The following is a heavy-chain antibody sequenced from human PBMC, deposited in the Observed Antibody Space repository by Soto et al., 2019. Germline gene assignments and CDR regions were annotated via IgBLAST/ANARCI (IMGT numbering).Heavy chain of an antibody. CDR2: IIPIFGTA. V-gene: IGHV1-69*01. CDR3: ARSLGRWLQFKHFDY. Sequence: QVQLVQSGAEVRKPGSSVRVSCKASGGSFNRHTISWVRQAPGQGLEWMGGIIPIFGTANHAQKFQGRVTIIADESTSTVYMELSSLRSDDTAIYYCARSLGRWLQFKHFDYWGQGTLVTVSS. CDR1: GGSFNRHT. D-gene: IGHD5-12*01. J-gene: IGHJ4*02.